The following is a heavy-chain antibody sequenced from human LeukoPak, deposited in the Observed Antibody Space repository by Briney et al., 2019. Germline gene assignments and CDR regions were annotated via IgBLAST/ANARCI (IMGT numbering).Heavy chain of an antibody. D-gene: IGHD3-22*01. CDR2: INWNGGST. CDR3: AREFYDSSGYYYYYYYMDV. CDR1: GFTFDDYG. V-gene: IGHV3-20*04. Sequence: GGSLRLSCAASGFTFDDYGMSWVRQAPGKGLEWVSGINWNGGSTGYADSVKGRFTISRDNAKNSLYLQMNSLRAEDTALYYCAREFYDSSGYYYYYYYMDVWGKGTTVTVPS. J-gene: IGHJ6*03.